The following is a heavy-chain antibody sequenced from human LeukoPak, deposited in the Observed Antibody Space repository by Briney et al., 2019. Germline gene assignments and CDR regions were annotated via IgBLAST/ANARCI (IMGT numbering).Heavy chain of an antibody. CDR2: IIPIFGTA. CDR1: GGTFSSYA. V-gene: IGHV1-69*06. J-gene: IGHJ5*02. CDR3: ARWGLLGYCSSTSCYAVDNWFDP. D-gene: IGHD2-2*01. Sequence: SVKVSRKASGGTFSSYAISWVRLAPGQGLEWMGGIIPIFGTANYAQKFQGRVTITADKSTSTAYMELSSLRSEDTAVYYCARWGLLGYCSSTSCYAVDNWFDPWGQGTLVTVSS.